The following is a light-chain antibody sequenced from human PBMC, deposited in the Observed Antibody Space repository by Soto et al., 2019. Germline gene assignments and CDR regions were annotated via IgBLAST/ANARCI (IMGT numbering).Light chain of an antibody. J-gene: IGKJ1*01. CDR1: QSVRNNY. CDR3: QQYGSSGT. CDR2: GAS. V-gene: IGKV3-20*01. Sequence: EIVLTQSPGTLSLSPGERATLSCRASQSVRNNYLAWYQQKPGQAPRLLIYGASNRATGIPDRFSGSGSGTAFTLTTSRLEPEDFEVYYCQQYGSSGTFGQGTKVEIK.